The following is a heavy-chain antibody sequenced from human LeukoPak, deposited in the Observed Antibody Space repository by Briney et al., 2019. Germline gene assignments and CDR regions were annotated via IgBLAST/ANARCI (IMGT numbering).Heavy chain of an antibody. Sequence: SETLSLTCAVYGGSFSGYYWGWIRQPPGKGLEWIGSIYHSGSTYYNPSLKSRVTISVDTSKNQFSLKLSSVTAADTAVYYCALLEEMATISDYWGQGTLVTVSS. V-gene: IGHV4-38-2*01. CDR3: ALLEEMATISDY. J-gene: IGHJ4*02. CDR2: IYHSGST. CDR1: GGSFSGYY. D-gene: IGHD5-24*01.